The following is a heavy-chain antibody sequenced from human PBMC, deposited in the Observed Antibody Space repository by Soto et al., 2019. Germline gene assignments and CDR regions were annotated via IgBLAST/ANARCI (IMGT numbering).Heavy chain of an antibody. CDR2: IYYSGTT. D-gene: IGHD6-6*01. J-gene: IGHJ6*02. Sequence: QVQLQESGPGLVKPSQTLSLTCTVSGGSISSGDYYWSWIRQPPGKGLEWIGYIYYSGTTYYNPSLKSRVTMSVDTSKNQFSLKLSSVTAADTAVYYCARVGERIAARQGEKYYGADVWGQGTTVTVSS. CDR1: GGSISSGDYY. V-gene: IGHV4-30-4*01. CDR3: ARVGERIAARQGEKYYGADV.